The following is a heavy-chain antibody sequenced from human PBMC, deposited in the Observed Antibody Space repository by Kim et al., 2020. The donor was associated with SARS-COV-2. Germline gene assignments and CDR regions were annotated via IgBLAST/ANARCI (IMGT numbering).Heavy chain of an antibody. J-gene: IGHJ6*02. CDR2: NTGNP. V-gene: IGHV7-4-1*02. Sequence: NTGNPTYAQAFTGRFVFTLDTSVSTAYLQISGLKAEDTAVYYCARTRQMDAWGQGTTVTVSS. CDR3: ARTRQMDA.